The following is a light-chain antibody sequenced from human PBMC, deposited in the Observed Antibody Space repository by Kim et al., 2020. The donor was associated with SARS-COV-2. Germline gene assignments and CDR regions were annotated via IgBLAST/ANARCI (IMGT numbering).Light chain of an antibody. Sequence: AWGQTVRITCQGDSLRTYYASWYQQKPGQAPILVMYAKTNRPSGIPDRFSGSASGNTASLTITGAQAEDEADYYCCSRDSSGNHRIFAGGTQLTVL. CDR3: CSRDSSGNHRI. V-gene: IGLV3-19*01. CDR1: SLRTYY. CDR2: AKT. J-gene: IGLJ2*01.